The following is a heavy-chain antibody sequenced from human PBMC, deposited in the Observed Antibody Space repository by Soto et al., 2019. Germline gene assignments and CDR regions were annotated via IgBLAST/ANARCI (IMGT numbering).Heavy chain of an antibody. J-gene: IGHJ6*01. CDR1: GGSIDGYN. Sequence: QVQLQESGPGLVKPSETLSLTCTVSGGSIDGYNCAWIRQTPGKALELVGYVYDNGASGYNPSLTSRVTLSMDTSKSQFSLQLRSVTAADTAVYYCVRPGIGRLHGLVDVWGRGTTVTVSS. V-gene: IGHV4-59*08. D-gene: IGHD5-12*01. CDR2: VYDNGAS. CDR3: VRPGIGRLHGLVDV.